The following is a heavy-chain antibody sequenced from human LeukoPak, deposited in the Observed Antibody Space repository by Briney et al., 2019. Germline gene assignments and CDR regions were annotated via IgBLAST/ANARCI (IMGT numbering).Heavy chain of an antibody. CDR2: ISSSSSYI. Sequence: GGSLRLSCAASGFTFSSYSMNWVRQAPGKGLEWVSSISSSSSYIYYADSVKGRFTISRDNAKNSLYLQMNSLRAEDTAVYYCARDSPVTTPYYFDYWGQGTLVTVSS. CDR3: ARDSPVTTPYYFDY. D-gene: IGHD4-17*01. V-gene: IGHV3-21*01. CDR1: GFTFSSYS. J-gene: IGHJ4*02.